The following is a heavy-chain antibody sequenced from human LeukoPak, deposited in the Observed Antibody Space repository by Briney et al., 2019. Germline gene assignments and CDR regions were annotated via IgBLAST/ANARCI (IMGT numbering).Heavy chain of an antibody. Sequence: PSETLSLTCTVSGGSISSLIYYWGWLRQPPGRGLEWITSIYYSGTTYYSPSLKSRVAISVNRSNNQFSLRLSSVTAADTAVYFCTGYSAGWSSGGGYWGQGTVVTVSS. D-gene: IGHD6-19*01. CDR1: GGSISSLIYY. V-gene: IGHV4-39*01. CDR2: IYYSGTT. J-gene: IGHJ4*02. CDR3: TGYSAGWSSGGGY.